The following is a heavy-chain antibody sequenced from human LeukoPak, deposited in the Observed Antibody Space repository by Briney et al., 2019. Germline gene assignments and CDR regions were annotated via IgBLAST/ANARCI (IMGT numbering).Heavy chain of an antibody. CDR1: GGSISSYY. V-gene: IGHV4-59*01. CDR3: ARVRTGDYYYYYMDV. J-gene: IGHJ6*03. D-gene: IGHD7-27*01. Sequence: SETLSLTCTVSGGSISSYYWSWIRQPPGKGLEWIGYIYYSGSTNYNPSLKSRVTISVDTSKNQFSLKLSSVTAADTAVYYCARVRTGDYYYYYMDVWGKGTTVTVSS. CDR2: IYYSGST.